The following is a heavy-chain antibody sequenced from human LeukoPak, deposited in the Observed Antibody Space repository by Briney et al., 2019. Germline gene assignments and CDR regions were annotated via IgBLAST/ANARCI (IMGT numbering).Heavy chain of an antibody. Sequence: SETLSLTCAVCGGSFSGYYWSWIRQPPGTGLEWIAEINNSGTTNYNPSLKGRVTISIDTSKNQFSLKLSSVTAADTAVYYCASSRGYTSGLWYYYMDVWGKGTTVTVSS. CDR3: ASSRGYTSGLWYYYMDV. CDR2: INNSGTT. J-gene: IGHJ6*03. V-gene: IGHV4-34*01. CDR1: GGSFSGYY. D-gene: IGHD6-25*01.